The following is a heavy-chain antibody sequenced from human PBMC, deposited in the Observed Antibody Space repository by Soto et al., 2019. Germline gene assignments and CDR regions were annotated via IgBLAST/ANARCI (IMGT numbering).Heavy chain of an antibody. V-gene: IGHV3-7*01. CDR1: GFTFSSYW. D-gene: IGHD4-17*01. CDR3: ARDQGLTETTFRFDY. Sequence: EVQLVESGGGLVQPGGSLRVSCAASGFTFSSYWMSWVRQAPGKGLEWVANIKEDGSKTVYVDSVRGRFTISRDNAKNSVYLQMYSLRVEDTAVYYCARDQGLTETTFRFDYWGQGTLVTVSS. CDR2: IKEDGSKT. J-gene: IGHJ4*02.